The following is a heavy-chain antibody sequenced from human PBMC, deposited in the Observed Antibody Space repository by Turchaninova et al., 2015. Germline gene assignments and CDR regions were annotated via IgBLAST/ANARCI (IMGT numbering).Heavy chain of an antibody. D-gene: IGHD6-19*01. CDR2: IDPRDSET. V-gene: IGHV5-10-1*03. CDR1: GETFSSSW. Sequence: DVQLVQSGAGVNGPGEALKISCKACGETFSSSWIRWVRQRPGKGLEWMGKIDPRDSETKYSPSFQGHVSISADKSISTAYLQWRSLKASDTAIYYCAVTPNYYGSSGYFWSQGTPVTVSS. J-gene: IGHJ4*02. CDR3: AVTPNYYGSSGYF.